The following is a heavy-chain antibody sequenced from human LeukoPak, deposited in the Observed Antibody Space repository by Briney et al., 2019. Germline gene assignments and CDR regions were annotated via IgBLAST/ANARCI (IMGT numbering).Heavy chain of an antibody. CDR3: AKTTAGYSSGRYPGWPVDY. D-gene: IGHD6-19*01. CDR2: ISGSGGST. V-gene: IGHV3-23*01. Sequence: GGSLRLSCAASGFTFGSYAMYWVRQAPGKGLEWVSGISGSGGSTFYADPVKGRFTISRDNSENTVYLQMNSLRADDTAVYYCAKTTAGYSSGRYPGWPVDYWGQGTLVTVSS. CDR1: GFTFGSYA. J-gene: IGHJ4*02.